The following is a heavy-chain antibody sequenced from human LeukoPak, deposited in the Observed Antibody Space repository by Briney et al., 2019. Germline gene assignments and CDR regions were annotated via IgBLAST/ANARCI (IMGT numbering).Heavy chain of an antibody. Sequence: GASVKVSCKASGYTLTDYYMHWVRQAPGQGLEWMGWINPNSGDTNYAQKFQGRVTMTRDTSINTAYMELSRLTSDDTAVYYCARSSGWGGDYWGQGTLVTVPS. CDR3: ARSSGWGGDY. J-gene: IGHJ4*02. CDR1: GYTLTDYY. V-gene: IGHV1-2*02. CDR2: INPNSGDT. D-gene: IGHD6-19*01.